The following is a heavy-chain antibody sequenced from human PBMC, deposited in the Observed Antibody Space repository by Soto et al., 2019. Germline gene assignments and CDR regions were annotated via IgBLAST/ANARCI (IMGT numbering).Heavy chain of an antibody. D-gene: IGHD6-19*01. CDR2: INSDGSST. J-gene: IGHJ6*03. CDR3: ARVRQWLAPRYYYYYYMDV. V-gene: IGHV3-74*01. CDR1: GFTFSSYW. Sequence: HPGGSLRLSCAASGFTFSSYWMHWVRQAPGKGLVWVSRINSDGSSTSYADSVKGRFTISRDNAKNTLYLQMNSLRAEDTAVYYCARVRQWLAPRYYYYYYMDVWGKGTTVTVSS.